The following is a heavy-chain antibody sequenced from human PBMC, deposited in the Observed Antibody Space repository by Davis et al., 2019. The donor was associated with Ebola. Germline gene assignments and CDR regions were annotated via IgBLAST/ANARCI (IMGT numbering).Heavy chain of an antibody. D-gene: IGHD3-10*01. V-gene: IGHV6-1*01. CDR1: GDSVSSGG. CDR3: ARGWLRVGLDV. CDR2: TYYSSKWYH. Sequence: PSETLSLTCAISGDSVSSGGWNWIRQSPSRGLEWLGRTYYSSKWYHDYAVSVKSRITINPDTSKNQFSLHLNSVTPDDTAVYYCARGWLRVGLDVWDKGTTVTVSS. J-gene: IGHJ6*04.